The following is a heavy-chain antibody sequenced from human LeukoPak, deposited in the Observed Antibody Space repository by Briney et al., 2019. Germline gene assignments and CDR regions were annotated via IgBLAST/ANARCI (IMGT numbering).Heavy chain of an antibody. V-gene: IGHV3-23*01. Sequence: GGSLRLSCAASGFTFSSHGMNWVRQAPGKGLEWVSGITGVGTTYYADSVKGRVTISRDNSKNTLYLQMNSLRAEDTAVYYCAKDRHWLALDDWGQGTLVTVSS. CDR2: ITGVGTT. CDR3: AKDRHWLALDD. D-gene: IGHD6-19*01. J-gene: IGHJ4*02. CDR1: GFTFSSHG.